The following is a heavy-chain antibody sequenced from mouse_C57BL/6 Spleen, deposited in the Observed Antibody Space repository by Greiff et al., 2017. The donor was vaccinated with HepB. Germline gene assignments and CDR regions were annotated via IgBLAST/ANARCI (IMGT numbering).Heavy chain of an antibody. CDR2: INPNYGTT. Sequence: VQLQQSGPELVKPGASVKISCKASGYSFTDYNMNWVKQSNGKSLEWIGVINPNYGTTSYNQKFKGKATLTVDQSSSTAYMQLNSLTSEDSAVYYCARSNYGNYLTLYYYAMDYWGQGTSVTVSS. D-gene: IGHD2-1*01. J-gene: IGHJ4*01. V-gene: IGHV1-39*01. CDR3: ARSNYGNYLTLYYYAMDY. CDR1: GYSFTDYN.